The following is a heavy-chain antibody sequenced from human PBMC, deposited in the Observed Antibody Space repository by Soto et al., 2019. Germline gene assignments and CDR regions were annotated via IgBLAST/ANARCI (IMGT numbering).Heavy chain of an antibody. Sequence: PGGSLRLSFAGSGFTFSRYSMNSVLQAPLHVLEWVSSISSSSSYIYYADSVKGRFTISRDNAKNSLYLQMNSLRAEDTAVYYCARETRDHWSVHTFDYWGQGTLVTDSS. V-gene: IGHV3-21*01. D-gene: IGHD1-1*01. CDR3: ARETRDHWSVHTFDY. CDR1: GFTFSRYS. J-gene: IGHJ4*02. CDR2: ISSSSSYI.